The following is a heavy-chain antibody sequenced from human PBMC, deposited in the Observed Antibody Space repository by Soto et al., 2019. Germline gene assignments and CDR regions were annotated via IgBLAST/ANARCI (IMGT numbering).Heavy chain of an antibody. CDR2: VSTSGRST. V-gene: IGHV3-64D*06. Sequence: GGSLRLSCSASGFIFSESTIYWVRQVPGRGLEAISAVSTSGRSTYYADSVKDRFTISRDNSKNTLFLQMGSLRPEDTAIYYCVKQAHGLDGVAFDYWGQGTQVTVSS. J-gene: IGHJ4*02. D-gene: IGHD2-15*01. CDR1: GFIFSEST. CDR3: VKQAHGLDGVAFDY.